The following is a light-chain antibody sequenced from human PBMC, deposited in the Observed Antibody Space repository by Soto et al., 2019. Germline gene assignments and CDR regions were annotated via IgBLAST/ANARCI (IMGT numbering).Light chain of an antibody. CDR3: QQYGSSVT. CDR1: QSVSSSY. Sequence: DIVLTQSPGTLSLSPGERATLSCRASQSVSSSYLAWYQQKPGQAPRLLIYGASSRATGIPDRFSGSGSGTDFTLTISRLEPEDFAVYYCQQYGSSVTFGQGTKVDIK. V-gene: IGKV3-20*01. J-gene: IGKJ1*01. CDR2: GAS.